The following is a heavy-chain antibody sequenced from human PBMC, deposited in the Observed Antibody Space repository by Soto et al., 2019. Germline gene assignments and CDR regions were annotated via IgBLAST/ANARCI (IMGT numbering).Heavy chain of an antibody. D-gene: IGHD2-21*02. CDR1: GFTFSNFA. CDR3: ARTAYCGGDCYEYFDS. CDR2: ISYDGNTK. V-gene: IGHV3-30-3*01. J-gene: IGHJ4*02. Sequence: PGGSLRLSCAASGFTFSNFAMHWVRQAPGKGLEWVALISYDGNTKYFADSVKGRFTVSRDNSKNTLYLQMLSLRAADTAVYYCARTAYCGGDCYEYFDSWGPGTLVTVSS.